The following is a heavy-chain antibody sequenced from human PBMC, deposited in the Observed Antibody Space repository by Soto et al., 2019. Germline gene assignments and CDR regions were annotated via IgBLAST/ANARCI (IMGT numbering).Heavy chain of an antibody. CDR2: INPTSST. Sequence: QVQLVQSGAEVKKPGASVKVSCKASGYTFTSYYMHWVRQAPRQGLEWMGIINPTSSTSYAQKFQGRVTMTRDTSTSTVDMELSSLRSEDTAVYYCARVYSSGGSCYGIDYWGQGTLVTVSS. J-gene: IGHJ4*02. V-gene: IGHV1-46*01. CDR1: GYTFTSYY. D-gene: IGHD2-15*01. CDR3: ARVYSSGGSCYGIDY.